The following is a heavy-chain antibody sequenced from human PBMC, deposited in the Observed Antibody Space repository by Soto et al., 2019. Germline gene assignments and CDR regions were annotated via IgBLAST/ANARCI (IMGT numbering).Heavy chain of an antibody. V-gene: IGHV4-59*01. CDR1: GGSFGTYY. Sequence: QVQLQESGPGLVKPSETLSLTCTVSGGSFGTYYWSWIRQPPGKGLEWIGYMYYTGNTNYNPSLKSRVTISVDTSKNQHSLKLRSVTAADTAVYFCARYFDWPNAFDIWGQGTMVPVSS. J-gene: IGHJ3*02. D-gene: IGHD3-9*01. CDR3: ARYFDWPNAFDI. CDR2: MYYTGNT.